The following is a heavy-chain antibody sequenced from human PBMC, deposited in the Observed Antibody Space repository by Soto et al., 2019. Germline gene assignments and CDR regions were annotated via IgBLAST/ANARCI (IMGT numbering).Heavy chain of an antibody. D-gene: IGHD3-3*01. CDR2: IYYSGST. Sequence: SETLSLTCTVSGGSISSGGYYWSWIRQHPGKGLEWIGYIYYSGSTYYNPSLKSRVTISVDTSKNQFSLKLSSVTAADTAVYYCARSKRFLEWLEPGHYYGMDVWGQGTTVTVSS. CDR3: ARSKRFLEWLEPGHYYGMDV. CDR1: GGSISSGGYY. V-gene: IGHV4-31*03. J-gene: IGHJ6*02.